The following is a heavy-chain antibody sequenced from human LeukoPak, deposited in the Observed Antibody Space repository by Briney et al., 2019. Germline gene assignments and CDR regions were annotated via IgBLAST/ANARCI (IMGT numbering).Heavy chain of an antibody. CDR1: GGSISSSSYY. V-gene: IGHV4-39*01. CDR2: IYYSGST. CDR3: ARRRVYGDLGFDY. Sequence: SETLSLTCTVSGGSISSSSYYWGWIRQPPGKGLEWIGSIYYSGSTYYNPSLKSRVTISVDTSKNQFSLKLSSVTAADTAVYYCARRRVYGDLGFDYWGQGTLVTVFS. J-gene: IGHJ4*02. D-gene: IGHD4-17*01.